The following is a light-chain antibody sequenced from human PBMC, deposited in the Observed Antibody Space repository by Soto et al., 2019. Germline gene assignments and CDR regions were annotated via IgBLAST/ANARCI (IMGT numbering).Light chain of an antibody. J-gene: IGKJ1*01. V-gene: IGKV3-15*01. CDR3: QQYNNWPET. CDR2: GAS. CDR1: QSVSSN. Sequence: EIVMTQSPATLSVSPGERATLSCRASQSVSSNLACYQQKPGQAPRLLIYGASTRATDVPARFSGSGSGTEFTLTISSLQSEDFAVYYCQQYNNWPETFGQGTKVEIK.